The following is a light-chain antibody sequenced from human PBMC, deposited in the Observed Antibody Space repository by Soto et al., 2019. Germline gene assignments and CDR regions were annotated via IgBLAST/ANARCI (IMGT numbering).Light chain of an antibody. CDR1: SSDVGGYNY. V-gene: IGLV2-14*01. J-gene: IGLJ1*01. CDR3: SSYANSSPFV. CDR2: DVS. Sequence: LTQPASVSGSAGQSITISCTGTSSDVGGYNYVSWYQQHPGKAPKLMIYDVSNWPSGVSNRFSGSKSGNTASLTISGLQAEDEADYYCSSYANSSPFVFGTGTKVTVL.